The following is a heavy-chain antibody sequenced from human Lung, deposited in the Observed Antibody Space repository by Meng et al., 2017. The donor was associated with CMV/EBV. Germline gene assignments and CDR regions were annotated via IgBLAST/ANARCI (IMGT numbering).Heavy chain of an antibody. V-gene: IGHV3-21*01. CDR3: ARDDYGSGSYYNGAWFDL. CDR2: ISNSSSYI. CDR1: GFTFSSYS. J-gene: IGHJ5*02. Sequence: SCAASGFTFSSYSMNWVRQAPGKGLEWVSSISNSSSYIYYADSVKGRFTISRDNAKNSLYLQMNSLRAEDTAVYYCARDDYGSGSYYNGAWFDLWXQGTLVTVSS. D-gene: IGHD3-10*01.